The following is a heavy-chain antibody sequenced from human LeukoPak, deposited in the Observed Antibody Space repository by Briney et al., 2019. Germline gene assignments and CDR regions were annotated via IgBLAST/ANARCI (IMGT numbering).Heavy chain of an antibody. CDR3: ARRPDYDGPFDY. Sequence: PSETLSLTCTVSGGSISSGGYYWSWIRQHPGQGLEWIGYIYYSGSTYYNPSLKSRVTISVDTSKNQFPLKLSSVTAADTAVYYCARRPDYDGPFDYWGQGTLVTVSS. CDR2: IYYSGST. D-gene: IGHD3-16*01. J-gene: IGHJ4*02. V-gene: IGHV4-61*08. CDR1: GGSISSGGYY.